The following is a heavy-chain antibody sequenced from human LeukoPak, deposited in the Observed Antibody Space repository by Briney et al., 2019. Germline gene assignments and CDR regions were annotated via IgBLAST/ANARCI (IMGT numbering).Heavy chain of an antibody. CDR1: GFIFTNYF. CDR2: INSDGSST. J-gene: IGHJ4*02. V-gene: IGHV3-74*01. CDR3: ARELGNWNYFDY. D-gene: IGHD1-1*01. Sequence: GGSLRLSCAASGFIFTNYFMSWVRQAPGKGLVWVSRINSDGSSTSYADSVKGRFTISRDNAKNTLYLQMNSLRAEDTAVYYCARELGNWNYFDYWGQGTLVTVSS.